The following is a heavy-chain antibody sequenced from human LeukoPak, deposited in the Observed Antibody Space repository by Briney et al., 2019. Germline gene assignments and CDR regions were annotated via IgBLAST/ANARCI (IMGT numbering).Heavy chain of an antibody. Sequence: TSEALSLTCTVSGGSISSSSYYWGWIRQPPGKGLEWIGSIYYSGSTYYNPSLKSRVTISVDTSKNQFSLKLSSVTAADTAVYYCARDLSLDGYTPWGQGTLVTVSS. CDR1: GGSISSSSYY. D-gene: IGHD5-24*01. CDR2: IYYSGST. CDR3: ARDLSLDGYTP. V-gene: IGHV4-39*07. J-gene: IGHJ5*02.